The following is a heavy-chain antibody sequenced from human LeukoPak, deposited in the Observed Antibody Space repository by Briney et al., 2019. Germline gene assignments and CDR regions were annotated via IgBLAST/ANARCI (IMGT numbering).Heavy chain of an antibody. J-gene: IGHJ4*02. CDR3: AKAARGYYDSSGYYLFDY. Sequence: PGGTLRLSCAASGFTFSSYGMSWVRQAPGKGLEWVSAISGSGGSTYYADSVKGRFTISRDNSKNTLYLQMNSLRAEDTAVYYCAKAARGYYDSSGYYLFDYWGQGTLVTVSS. V-gene: IGHV3-23*01. D-gene: IGHD3-22*01. CDR2: ISGSGGST. CDR1: GFTFSSYG.